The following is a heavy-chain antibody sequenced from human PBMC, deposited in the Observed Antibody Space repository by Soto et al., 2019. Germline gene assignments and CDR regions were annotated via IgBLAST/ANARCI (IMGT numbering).Heavy chain of an antibody. V-gene: IGHV5-10-1*01. CDR2: IDPSDSYT. Sequence: GESLKISCKGSGYSFTSYWISWVRQMPGKGLEWMGRIDPSDSYTNYSPSFQGHVTISADKSISTAYLQWSSLKASDTAMYYWARLAMVGGVPTYGRDVWGQGTTVTVSS. D-gene: IGHD3-10*01. CDR1: GYSFTSYW. J-gene: IGHJ6*02. CDR3: ARLAMVGGVPTYGRDV.